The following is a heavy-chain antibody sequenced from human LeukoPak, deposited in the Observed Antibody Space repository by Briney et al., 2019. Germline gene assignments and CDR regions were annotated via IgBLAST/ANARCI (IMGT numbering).Heavy chain of an antibody. Sequence: PSETLSLTCAVYGGSFSGYYWSWIRQPPGKGLEWIGEINHSGSTNYNPSLKSRVTISADTSKNQFSLELSSVTAADTAVYYCARVPARRVVTTPTYFDYWGQGTLVTVSS. D-gene: IGHD2-21*02. J-gene: IGHJ4*01. V-gene: IGHV4-34*01. CDR2: INHSGST. CDR1: GGSFSGYY. CDR3: ARVPARRVVTTPTYFDY.